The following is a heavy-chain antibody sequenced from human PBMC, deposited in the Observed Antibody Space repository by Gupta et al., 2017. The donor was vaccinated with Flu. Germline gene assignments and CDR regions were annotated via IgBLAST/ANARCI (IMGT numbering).Heavy chain of an antibody. V-gene: IGHV4-34*01. D-gene: IGHD2-2*01. CDR3: ASREVPAAIGSLRGWGDAFDI. CDR2: INHSGST. Sequence: LEWIGEINHSGSTNYNPSLKSRVTISVDTSKNQFSLKLSSVTAADTAVYYCASREVPAAIGSLRGWGDAFDIWGQGTMVTVSS. J-gene: IGHJ3*02.